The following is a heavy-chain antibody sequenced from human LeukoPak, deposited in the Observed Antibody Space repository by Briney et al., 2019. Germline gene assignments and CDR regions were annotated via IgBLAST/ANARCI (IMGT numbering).Heavy chain of an antibody. D-gene: IGHD6-19*01. CDR1: GGSFSGYY. Sequence: SETLSLTCAVYGGSFSGYYWSWIRQPPGKGLEWIGEINHSGSTNYNPSLKSRVTISVDTSKNQFSLKLSSVTAADTAVYYCARRVYSSGWFDYWAQGPLVTVFS. J-gene: IGHJ4*02. CDR2: INHSGST. CDR3: ARRVYSSGWFDY. V-gene: IGHV4-34*01.